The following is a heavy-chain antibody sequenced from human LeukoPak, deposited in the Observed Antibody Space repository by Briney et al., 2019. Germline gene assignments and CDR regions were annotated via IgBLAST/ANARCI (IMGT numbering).Heavy chain of an antibody. J-gene: IGHJ4*02. Sequence: GGSLRLSCAASGFTFSNYWMSWVRQAPGKGLEWVANIRQDGSEKYYVDSMRGRFTISRDNAKNSLYLQMSSLRAEDTAVYYCARSTAGLAYWGQGTLVTVSS. V-gene: IGHV3-7*01. CDR2: IRQDGSEK. CDR3: ARSTAGLAY. CDR1: GFTFSNYW. D-gene: IGHD1-1*01.